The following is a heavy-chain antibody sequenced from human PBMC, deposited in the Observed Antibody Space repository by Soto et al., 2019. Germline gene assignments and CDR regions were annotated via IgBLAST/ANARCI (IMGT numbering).Heavy chain of an antibody. CDR3: VRGDNWNDEASDY. J-gene: IGHJ4*02. CDR1: GFMFSNHG. CDR2: IWSDGNNR. D-gene: IGHD1-1*01. Sequence: QVQLVESGGGVVQPGRSLRLSCAASGFMFSNHGMHWVRQAPGKGLEWVAVIWSDGNNRYYPDSVKGRFTISRDNSKNPVDLQMNSLRAEDTAVYYCVRGDNWNDEASDYWGQGTLVTVSS. V-gene: IGHV3-33*01.